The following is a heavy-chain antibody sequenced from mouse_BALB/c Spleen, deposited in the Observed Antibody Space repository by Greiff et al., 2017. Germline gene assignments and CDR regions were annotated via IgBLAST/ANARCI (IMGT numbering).Heavy chain of an antibody. CDR1: GFTFTDYY. J-gene: IGHJ3*01. V-gene: IGHV7-3*02. Sequence: EVMLVESGGGLVQPGGSLRLSCATSGFTFTDYYMSWVRQPPGKALEWLGFIRNKANGYTTEYSASVKGRFTISRDNSQSILYLQMNTLRAEDSATYYCARDATATGAWFAYWGQGTLVTVSA. D-gene: IGHD1-2*01. CDR2: IRNKANGYTT. CDR3: ARDATATGAWFAY.